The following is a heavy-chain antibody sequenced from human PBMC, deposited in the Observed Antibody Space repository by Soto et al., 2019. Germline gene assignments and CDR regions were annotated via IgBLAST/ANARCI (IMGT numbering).Heavy chain of an antibody. CDR3: AEMSSENYYDPVFT. J-gene: IGHJ4*02. CDR2: ISSSGNTI. CDR1: GFTFSDYY. V-gene: IGHV3-11*01. Sequence: QVQLVESGGGLVKTSGSLRLACAASGFTFSDYYMSWVRQAPGKGLEWVSYISSSGNTIYYADSVKGRFTISRDNAKNSVYLQMNRLRAEDTALYFCAEMSSENYYDPVFTWGQGTLVTVSS. D-gene: IGHD3-22*01.